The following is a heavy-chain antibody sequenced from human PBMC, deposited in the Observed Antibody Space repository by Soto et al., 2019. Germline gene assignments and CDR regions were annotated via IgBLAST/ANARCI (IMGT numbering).Heavy chain of an antibody. J-gene: IGHJ6*02. D-gene: IGHD2-21*02. V-gene: IGHV1-69*13. CDR1: GGTFSSYA. CDR2: IIPIFGTA. CDR3: GTGRPTAGYYYYGMDV. Sequence: ASVKVSCKASGGTFSSYAISWVRQAPGQGLEWMGGIIPIFGTANYAQKFQGRVTITADESTSTAYMELSSLRSEDTAVYYCGTGRPTAGYYYYGMDVWGQGTTVTVSS.